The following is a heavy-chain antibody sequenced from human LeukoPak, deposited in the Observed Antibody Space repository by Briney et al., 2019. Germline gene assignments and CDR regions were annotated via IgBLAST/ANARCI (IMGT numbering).Heavy chain of an antibody. V-gene: IGHV3-21*01. J-gene: IGHJ4*02. D-gene: IGHD4-23*01. CDR3: ARDAPWVTPDVSLGYFDY. CDR2: ISSSSSYI. Sequence: GGSLRLSCAASGFTFSSYSMNWVRQAPGEGLEWVSSISSSSSYIYYADSVKGRFTISRDNAKNSLYLQMNSLRAEDTAVYYCARDAPWVTPDVSLGYFDYWGQGTLVTVSS. CDR1: GFTFSSYS.